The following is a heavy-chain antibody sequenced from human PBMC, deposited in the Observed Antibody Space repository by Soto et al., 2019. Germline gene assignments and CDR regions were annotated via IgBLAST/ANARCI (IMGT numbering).Heavy chain of an antibody. CDR3: ARGGDVVVPAAIMYFDY. D-gene: IGHD2-2*01. CDR2: ISSSGDRT. V-gene: IGHV3-64*02. Sequence: EVQLVESGEGLVQPGGSLRLSCAASGFTFSSYAMHWVRQAPGKGLEYVSAISSSGDRTYYADSVKGRFTISRDNSKNTLDLQMGSLRAEDMAVYYCARGGDVVVPAAIMYFDYWGQGTLVTVSS. J-gene: IGHJ4*02. CDR1: GFTFSSYA.